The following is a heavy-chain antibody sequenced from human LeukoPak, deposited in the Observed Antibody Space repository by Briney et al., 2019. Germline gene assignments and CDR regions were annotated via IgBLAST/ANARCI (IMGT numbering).Heavy chain of an antibody. CDR1: GFTFSSYA. D-gene: IGHD5-24*01. Sequence: GGSLRLSCAASGFTFSSYAMSWVRQAPGKGLEWVSAISGSGGSTYNADSVKGRFTISRDNSKNTLYPQMNSLRAEDTAVYYCAKDATRNGYLPRYYFDYWGQGTLVTVSS. CDR3: AKDATRNGYLPRYYFDY. CDR2: ISGSGGST. V-gene: IGHV3-23*01. J-gene: IGHJ4*02.